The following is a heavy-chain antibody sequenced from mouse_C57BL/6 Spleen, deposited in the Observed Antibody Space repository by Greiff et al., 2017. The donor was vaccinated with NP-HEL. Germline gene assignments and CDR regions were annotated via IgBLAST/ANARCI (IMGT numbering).Heavy chain of an antibody. Sequence: EVKVVESGEGLVKPGGSLKLSCAASGFTFSSYAMSWVRQTPEKRLEWVAYISSGGDYIYYADTLKGRFTISRDNARNTLYLQMSSLKSEDTAMYYCTRGGYGNQYYFDYWGQGTTLTVSS. V-gene: IGHV5-9-1*02. CDR3: TRGGYGNQYYFDY. J-gene: IGHJ2*01. CDR2: ISSGGDYI. D-gene: IGHD2-10*02. CDR1: GFTFSSYA.